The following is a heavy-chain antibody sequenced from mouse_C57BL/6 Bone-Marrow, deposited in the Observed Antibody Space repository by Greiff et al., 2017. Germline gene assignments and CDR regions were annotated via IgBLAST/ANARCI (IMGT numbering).Heavy chain of an antibody. CDR1: GFTFSSYG. J-gene: IGHJ3*01. V-gene: IGHV5-6*01. CDR2: ISSGGSYT. CDR3: ARPLYYSNYVGAY. Sequence: EVKLMESGGDLVKPGGSLKLSCAASGFTFSSYGMSWVRQTPDKRLEWVATISSGGSYTYYPDSVKGRFTISRDNAKNTLYLQMSSLKSEDTAMYYCARPLYYSNYVGAYWGQGTLVTVSA. D-gene: IGHD2-5*01.